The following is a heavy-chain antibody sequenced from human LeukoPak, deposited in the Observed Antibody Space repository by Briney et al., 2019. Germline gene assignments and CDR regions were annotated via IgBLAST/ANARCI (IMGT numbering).Heavy chain of an antibody. J-gene: IGHJ5*02. CDR3: ARDNDSSGWYVWFDP. CDR1: GFTFSSYE. D-gene: IGHD6-19*01. CDR2: ISSSGSTI. Sequence: PGGSLRLSCAASGFTFSSYEMIWVRQAPGKGLEWVSYISSSGSTIYYADSVKGRFTISRDNAKNSLYLQMNSLRAGDTAVYYCARDNDSSGWYVWFDPWGRGTLVTVSS. V-gene: IGHV3-48*03.